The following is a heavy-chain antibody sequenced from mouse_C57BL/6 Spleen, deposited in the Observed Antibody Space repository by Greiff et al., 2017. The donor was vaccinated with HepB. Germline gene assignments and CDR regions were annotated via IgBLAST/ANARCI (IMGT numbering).Heavy chain of an antibody. Sequence: VQLQQSGPELVKPGASVKISCKASGYTFTDYYMNWVKQSHGKSLEWIGDINPNNGGTSYNQKFKGKATLTVDKSSSTAYMELRSLTSEDSAVYYCARILSAMDYWGQGTSVTVSS. CDR2: INPNNGGT. J-gene: IGHJ4*01. CDR3: ARILSAMDY. V-gene: IGHV1-26*01. CDR1: GYTFTDYY.